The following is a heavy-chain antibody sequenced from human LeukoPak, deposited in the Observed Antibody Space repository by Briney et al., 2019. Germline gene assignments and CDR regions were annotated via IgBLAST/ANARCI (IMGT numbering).Heavy chain of an antibody. D-gene: IGHD6-6*01. J-gene: IGHJ4*02. Sequence: SETLSLTCTVSGGSISGYYWSWIRQPAGKGLEWIGRIYTTGSTNYNPSLKSRVTMSVDTSKNQFSLKVSSVTAADTAVYYCARLGDSSSSSFDYWGQGTLVTVPS. V-gene: IGHV4-4*07. CDR2: IYTTGST. CDR3: ARLGDSSSSSFDY. CDR1: GGSISGYY.